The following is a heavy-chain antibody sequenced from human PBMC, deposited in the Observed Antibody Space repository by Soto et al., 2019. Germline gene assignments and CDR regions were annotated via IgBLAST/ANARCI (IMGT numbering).Heavy chain of an antibody. CDR1: GDTFTRSR. Sequence: ASVKISCPASGDTFTRSRISLVRQAPVQGLEWMGWISTYNGDTNYAQTFQGRVTMTTDTSTSTVHMEVRSLRSDDTAVYYCAREGVAPYYYYGMDVWGQGTPVTVS. CDR2: ISTYNGDT. CDR3: AREGVAPYYYYGMDV. D-gene: IGHD5-12*01. V-gene: IGHV1-18*01. J-gene: IGHJ6*02.